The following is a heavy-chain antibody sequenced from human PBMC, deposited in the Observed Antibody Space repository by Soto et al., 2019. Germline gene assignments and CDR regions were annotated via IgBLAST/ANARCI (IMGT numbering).Heavy chain of an antibody. V-gene: IGHV3-23*01. CDR3: AKVYYNFWRGYDY. CDR2: ISGSGAST. Sequence: EVQLLESGGGVVQPGGSLRLSCAASGFTFSTYAMSWVRQAPGKGLEWVSAISGSGASTYYADSVKSRITTTRDNSKNTLYLQVNRMRAADVGINYCAKVYYNFWRGYDYWGQASMVSVSS. CDR1: GFTFSTYA. D-gene: IGHD3-3*01. J-gene: IGHJ4*02.